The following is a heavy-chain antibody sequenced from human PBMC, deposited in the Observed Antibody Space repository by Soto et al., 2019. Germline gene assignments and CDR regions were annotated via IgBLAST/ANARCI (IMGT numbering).Heavy chain of an antibody. CDR1: GFSLTTSGVG. D-gene: IGHD3-3*01. Sequence: QITLNESGPTVVKPTETLTLTCTFSGFSLTTSGVGVGWVRQSPGKAPEWLAFIYWDDDKRYSTSLKSRLTITKDTTKTQVVPTMANVDPADTATYSCAHRVLRAVLGLVRTTAIDFDFWAQGTPVVVS. J-gene: IGHJ4*02. V-gene: IGHV2-5*02. CDR3: AHRVLRAVLGLVRTTAIDFDF. CDR2: IYWDDDK.